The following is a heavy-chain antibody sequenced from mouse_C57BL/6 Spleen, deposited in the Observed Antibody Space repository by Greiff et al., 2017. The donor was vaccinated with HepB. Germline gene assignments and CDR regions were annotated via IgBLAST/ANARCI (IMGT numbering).Heavy chain of an antibody. J-gene: IGHJ3*01. CDR2: INPSSGYT. Sequence: VQLQQSGAELAKPGASVKLSCKASGYTFTSYRMHWVKQRPGQGLEWIGYINPSSGYTKYNQKYKDKATLTADKSSSTAYMQLSSLTYEDSAVYYCARSWGQLRAWFAYWGQRTLVTVFA. CDR1: GYTFTSYR. D-gene: IGHD1-1*01. V-gene: IGHV1-7*01. CDR3: ARSWGQLRAWFAY.